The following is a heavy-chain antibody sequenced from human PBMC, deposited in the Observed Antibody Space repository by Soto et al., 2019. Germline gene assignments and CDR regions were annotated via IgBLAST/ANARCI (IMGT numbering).Heavy chain of an antibody. D-gene: IGHD3-3*01. CDR2: MNLNSGNT. CDR3: ARHGVLNYDFWSGYLGPNYCYYGMDV. Sequence: ASVKVSCKASGYTFTSYDINWVRQATGQGLEWMGWMNLNSGNTGYAQKFQGRVTMTRNTSISTAYMELSSLRSEDTAVYYCARHGVLNYDFWSGYLGPNYCYYGMDVWGQGTTVTVSS. V-gene: IGHV1-8*01. J-gene: IGHJ6*02. CDR1: GYTFTSYD.